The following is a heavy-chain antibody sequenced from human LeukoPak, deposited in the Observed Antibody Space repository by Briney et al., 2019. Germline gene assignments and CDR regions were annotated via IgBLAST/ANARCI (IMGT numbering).Heavy chain of an antibody. CDR3: ARDIHGSGHFDY. J-gene: IGHJ4*02. D-gene: IGHD3-10*01. V-gene: IGHV3-21*04. Sequence: PGGSLRLSCAASGFTFSSYSMNWVRQAPGKGPEWVSSISSSSSYIYYADSVKGRFTISRDNAKNSLYLQMNSLRAEDTAVYYCARDIHGSGHFDYWGQGTLVTVSS. CDR2: ISSSSSYI. CDR1: GFTFSSYS.